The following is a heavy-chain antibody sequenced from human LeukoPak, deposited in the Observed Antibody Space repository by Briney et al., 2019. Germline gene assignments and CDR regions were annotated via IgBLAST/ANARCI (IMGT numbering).Heavy chain of an antibody. CDR3: ARVLRYDSSGYYYPSYYFDY. V-gene: IGHV4-4*07. D-gene: IGHD3-22*01. CDR1: GGSISSYY. CDR2: IYTSGIT. J-gene: IGHJ4*02. Sequence: SETLSLTCTVSGGSISSYYWSWIRQPAGKGLEWIGRIYTSGITNYNPSLKCRVTMSVDTSKNQFSLKLSSVTAADTAVYYCARVLRYDSSGYYYPSYYFDYWGQGTLVTVSS.